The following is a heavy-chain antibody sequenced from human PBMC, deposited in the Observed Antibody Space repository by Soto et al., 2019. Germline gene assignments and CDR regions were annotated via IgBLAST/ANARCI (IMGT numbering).Heavy chain of an antibody. Sequence: SLRLSCVASGFIFSGSAMYWVRQAPGKGLEWVGVISPDGTNKYYVDSVKGRFSISRDDSENTLFLQMNSLRPDDTAVYYCARVGSGGGGDYWGQGSLVTVSS. CDR2: ISPDGTNK. CDR3: ARVGSGGGGDY. J-gene: IGHJ4*02. CDR1: GFIFSGSA. V-gene: IGHV3-30*04. D-gene: IGHD1-26*01.